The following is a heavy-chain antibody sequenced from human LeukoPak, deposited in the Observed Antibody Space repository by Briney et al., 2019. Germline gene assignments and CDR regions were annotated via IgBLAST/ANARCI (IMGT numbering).Heavy chain of an antibody. J-gene: IGHJ4*02. CDR2: ISYDGSNE. V-gene: IGHV3-30-3*01. CDR3: ARDQWLDY. Sequence: PGGSLRLSCAVSEFTFSDYAMHWVRQAPGKGLEWVALISYDGSNEYFADSVKGRFTISRDNSKNTLYLQMNSLRAEDTAVYYCARDQWLDYWGQGTLVTVSS. CDR1: EFTFSDYA. D-gene: IGHD5-12*01.